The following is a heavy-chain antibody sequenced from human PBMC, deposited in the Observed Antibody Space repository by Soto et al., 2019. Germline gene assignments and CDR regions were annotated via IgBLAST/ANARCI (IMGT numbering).Heavy chain of an antibody. J-gene: IGHJ4*02. CDR1: GFTFSSHA. V-gene: IGHV3-23*01. D-gene: IGHD3-3*01. CDR2: ISGSGGST. CDR3: AKDSISAYWSGYFVYFDY. Sequence: GGSLRLSCAASGFTFSSHAMSWVRQAPGKGLEWVSAISGSGGSTYYADSVKGRFTISRDNSENTLYLQMNSLRAEDTAVYYCAKDSISAYWSGYFVYFDYWGQGTLVTVSS.